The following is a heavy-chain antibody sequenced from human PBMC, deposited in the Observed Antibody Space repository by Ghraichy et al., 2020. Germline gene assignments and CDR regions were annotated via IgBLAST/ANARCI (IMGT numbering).Heavy chain of an antibody. Sequence: SQTLSLTCVISGDSVSSNTAAWNWIRQSPSRGLEWLGRTYYRSKWSRDYAVSVRSRININPDTPKNQFSLRLNSVTPEDTAVYYCAKGDRSSGWGAFDIWGPGTMVIVSS. J-gene: IGHJ3*02. CDR2: TYYRSKWSR. CDR1: GDSVSSNTAA. D-gene: IGHD6-6*01. CDR3: AKGDRSSGWGAFDI. V-gene: IGHV6-1*01.